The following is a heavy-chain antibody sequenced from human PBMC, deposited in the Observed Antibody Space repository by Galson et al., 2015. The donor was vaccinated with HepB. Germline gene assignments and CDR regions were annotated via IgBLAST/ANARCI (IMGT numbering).Heavy chain of an antibody. CDR2: ISDSGYTTI. V-gene: IGHV3-11*01. CDR3: ARASLGWFDP. J-gene: IGHJ5*02. Sequence: SLRLSCAASGFTFSDYYVTWIRQAPGKGLEWVSYISDSGYTTIFYADSVKGRFTISRDNAKNSLYLQMNSLRAEDTAVYYCARASLGWFDPWGQGILVTVSS. CDR1: GFTFSDYY.